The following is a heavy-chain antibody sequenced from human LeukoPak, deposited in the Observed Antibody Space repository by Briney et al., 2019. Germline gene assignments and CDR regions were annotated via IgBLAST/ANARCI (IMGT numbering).Heavy chain of an antibody. J-gene: IGHJ4*02. D-gene: IGHD7-27*01. V-gene: IGHV1-2*02. CDR3: ARSASTWGLFDY. Sequence: GASVKVSCKASGYTFSGYYLHWVRQAPGQGLEWMGWINPNSGGTNYAQKFQGRVTMTRDTSISTAYMELSRLRSDDTAVYYCARSASTWGLFDYWGQGTLVTVSS. CDR1: GYTFSGYY. CDR2: INPNSGGT.